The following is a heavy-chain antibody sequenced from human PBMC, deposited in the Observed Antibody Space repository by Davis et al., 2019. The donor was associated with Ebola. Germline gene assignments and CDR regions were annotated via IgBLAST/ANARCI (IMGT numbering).Heavy chain of an antibody. D-gene: IGHD2-15*01. Sequence: GESLKTSCAASGFTFSSYAMSWVRQAPGKGLEWVSAISGSGGSTYYADSVKGRFTISRDNSKNTLYLQMNSLRAEDTAVYYCAKDGIVVVAAICYFDYWGQGTLVTVSS. CDR1: GFTFSSYA. V-gene: IGHV3-23*01. CDR2: ISGSGGST. J-gene: IGHJ4*02. CDR3: AKDGIVVVAAICYFDY.